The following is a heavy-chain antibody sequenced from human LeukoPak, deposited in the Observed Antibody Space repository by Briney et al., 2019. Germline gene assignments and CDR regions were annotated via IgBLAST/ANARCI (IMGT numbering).Heavy chain of an antibody. D-gene: IGHD2-15*01. J-gene: IGHJ4*02. CDR2: IRGSGGST. CDR3: AKAPRYCSGGSCYSSPLWADY. Sequence: GGSLRLSCAASGFTFSSYAVSWVRQAPGKGLEWVSAIRGSGGSTYYADSVKGRFTISRDNSKNTLYLQMNSLRAEDTAVYYCAKAPRYCSGGSCYSSPLWADYWGQGTLVTVSS. CDR1: GFTFSSYA. V-gene: IGHV3-23*01.